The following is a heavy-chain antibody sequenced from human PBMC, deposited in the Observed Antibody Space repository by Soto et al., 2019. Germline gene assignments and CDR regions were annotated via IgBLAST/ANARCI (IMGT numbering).Heavy chain of an antibody. D-gene: IGHD4-4*01. V-gene: IGHV3-30-3*01. CDR1: GFTFSSYA. Sequence: QVQLVESGGGVVQPGRSLRLSCAASGFTFSSYAMHWVRQAPGKGLEWVAVISYDGSNKYYADSVKGRFTISRDNSKNTLYLQMHSLRAEDTAVYYCARALFATTAPDYWGQGTLVTVSS. CDR3: ARALFATTAPDY. CDR2: ISYDGSNK. J-gene: IGHJ4*02.